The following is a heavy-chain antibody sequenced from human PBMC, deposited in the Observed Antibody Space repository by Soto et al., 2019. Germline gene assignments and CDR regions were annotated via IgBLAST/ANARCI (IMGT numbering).Heavy chain of an antibody. D-gene: IGHD6-6*01. CDR1: GDSVSSNSAA. CDR3: ARRDSSSDHYYYYGMDV. Sequence: SQTLSLTCAISGDSVSSNSAAWNWIRQSPSRGLEWLGRTYYRSKWYNDYAVSVKSRITINPDTSKNQFSLQLNSVTPEDTAVYYCARRDSSSDHYYYYGMDVWGQGTTVTVSS. V-gene: IGHV6-1*01. J-gene: IGHJ6*02. CDR2: TYYRSKWYN.